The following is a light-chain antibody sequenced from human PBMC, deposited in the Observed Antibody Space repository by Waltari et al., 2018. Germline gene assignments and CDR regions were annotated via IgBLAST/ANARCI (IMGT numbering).Light chain of an antibody. CDR1: SSYVGRYNY. J-gene: IGLJ3*02. Sequence: QSALTQPASVSGSPGQSITISCTGSSSYVGRYNYVSWYHQHPGKAPKLMIYDVSNRPSVVSNRFSGSKSGNTASLTISGLQAEDEADYYCSSYTSSSTVVFGGGTKLTVL. CDR3: SSYTSSSTVV. V-gene: IGLV2-14*03. CDR2: DVS.